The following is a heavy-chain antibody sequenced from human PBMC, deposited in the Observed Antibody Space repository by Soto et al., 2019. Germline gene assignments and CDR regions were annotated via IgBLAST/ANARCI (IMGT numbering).Heavy chain of an antibody. CDR1: GFSLSNARMG. V-gene: IGHV2-26*01. Sequence: QVTLKESGPVLVNPTETLTLTCTVSGFSLSNARMGVSWIRQPPGKALEWLAHIFSNDEKSYSTSLKSRLTISKDTSKSQVVLTMTNMDPVDTATYYCARIPGLVLPDNYAFDIWGQGTMVTVSS. D-gene: IGHD1-1*01. J-gene: IGHJ3*02. CDR2: IFSNDEK. CDR3: ARIPGLVLPDNYAFDI.